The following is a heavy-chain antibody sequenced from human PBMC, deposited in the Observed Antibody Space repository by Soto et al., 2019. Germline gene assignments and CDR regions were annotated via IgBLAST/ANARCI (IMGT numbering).Heavy chain of an antibody. CDR2: TSSGGSEK. CDR3: AKDGGRAVAGTLDY. V-gene: IGHV3-30-3*01. D-gene: IGHD6-19*01. CDR1: GFTFSSYA. Sequence: QVQLVESGGGVVQPGGSLRLSCAASGFTFSSYARHWVRQAPGKGLEWVAVTSSGGSEKYYPDSVKGRFTISRDNSKNALYLQMISLRAEDTAVYFCAKDGGRAVAGTLDYWGQGTLVTVSS. J-gene: IGHJ4*02.